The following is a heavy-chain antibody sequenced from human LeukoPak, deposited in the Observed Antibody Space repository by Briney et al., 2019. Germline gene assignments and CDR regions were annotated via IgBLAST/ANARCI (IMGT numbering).Heavy chain of an antibody. Sequence: GWSLRLSCAASGFTFSSYGMHWVRQAPGKGLEWVAVIWYDGSNKYYADSVKGRFTISRDNSKNTLYLQMNSLRAEDAAVYYCAKDPRGSYSRDYYYYMDVWGKGTTVTVSS. CDR2: IWYDGSNK. J-gene: IGHJ6*03. D-gene: IGHD1-26*01. CDR3: AKDPRGSYSRDYYYYMDV. CDR1: GFTFSSYG. V-gene: IGHV3-33*06.